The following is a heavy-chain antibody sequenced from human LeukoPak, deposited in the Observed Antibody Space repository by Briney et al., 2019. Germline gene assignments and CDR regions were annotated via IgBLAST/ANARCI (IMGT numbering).Heavy chain of an antibody. D-gene: IGHD5-24*01. J-gene: IGHJ3*02. Sequence: GGSLRLSCAASGFTVSSNYMTWVRQAPGKGLEWVSLIYSGDSTYYADSVKGRFTMSRDNSKNTLYLQMNSLRVEDTAVYYCARDGRWLQLAPDAFDIWGQRTMVTVSS. CDR3: ARDGRWLQLAPDAFDI. CDR2: IYSGDST. CDR1: GFTVSSNY. V-gene: IGHV3-66*01.